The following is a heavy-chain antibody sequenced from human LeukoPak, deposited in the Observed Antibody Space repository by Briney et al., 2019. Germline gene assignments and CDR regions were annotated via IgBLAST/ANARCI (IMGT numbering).Heavy chain of an antibody. V-gene: IGHV3-30*04. CDR1: GFTFSSYA. D-gene: IGHD2-2*01. J-gene: IGHJ5*02. Sequence: GGSLRLSCAASGFTFSSYAMHWVRQAPGKGLEWVAVISYDGGNKYYADSVKGRFTISRDNSKNTLYLQMNSLRAEDTAVYYCAREAALVVPAATLNWFDPWGQGTLVTVSS. CDR3: AREAALVVPAATLNWFDP. CDR2: ISYDGGNK.